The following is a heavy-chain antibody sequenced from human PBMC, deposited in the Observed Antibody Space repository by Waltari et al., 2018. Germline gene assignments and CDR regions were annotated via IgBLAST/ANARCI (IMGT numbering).Heavy chain of an antibody. V-gene: IGHV4-34*01. CDR3: ASGYNYYYGMDV. D-gene: IGHD1-1*01. CDR2: INHSGST. J-gene: IGHJ6*02. Sequence: QVQLQQWGAGLLRPSETLSLTCAVYGGSFSGYYWSWIRQPPGKGLEWIGEINHSGSTNYNPSLKSRLTISVDTSKSQFSLKLSSVTAADTAVYYCASGYNYYYGMDVWGQGTTVTVSS. CDR1: GGSFSGYY.